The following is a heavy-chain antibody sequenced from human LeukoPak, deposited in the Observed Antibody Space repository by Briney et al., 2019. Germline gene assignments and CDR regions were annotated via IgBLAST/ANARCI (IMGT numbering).Heavy chain of an antibody. CDR1: GGSISSYY. D-gene: IGHD3-10*01. CDR3: ARDRITSGMDV. Sequence: SETLSLTCTVSGGSISSYYWSWIRQPPGKGLEWIGYIYYSGSTNYNPSLKSRVTISVDTSKNQFSLKLISVTAADTAVYYCARDRITSGMDVWGQGTTVTVSS. V-gene: IGHV4-59*01. CDR2: IYYSGST. J-gene: IGHJ6*02.